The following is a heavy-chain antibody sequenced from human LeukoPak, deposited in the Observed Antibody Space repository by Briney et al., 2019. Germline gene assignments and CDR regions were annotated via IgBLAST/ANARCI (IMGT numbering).Heavy chain of an antibody. CDR3: AHNGDGYNDHNYWFDY. CDR2: IYWDDDK. V-gene: IGHV2-5*02. D-gene: IGHD5-24*01. CDR1: GFSLSTSGVG. J-gene: IGHJ4*02. Sequence: SGPTLVKPTQTLTLTCTFSGFSLSTSGVGVGWIRQPPGKALEWLALIYWDDDKHYSPSLKSRLTITKDTSRNQVILTMTNMDPVDTATYYCAHNGDGYNDHNYWFDYWGQGTLVTVSS.